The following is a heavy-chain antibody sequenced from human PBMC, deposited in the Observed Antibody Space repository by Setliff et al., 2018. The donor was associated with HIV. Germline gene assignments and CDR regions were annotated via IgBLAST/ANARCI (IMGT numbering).Heavy chain of an antibody. D-gene: IGHD3-22*01. V-gene: IGHV3-30*02. CDR3: AREMPMIYWYFDL. Sequence: GGSLRLSCAASKFTFSSYGMHWVRQAPGKGLEWVSSILYDGRNKYYADSVRGRFTISRDNSKNTLYLQMNSLRTEDTAVYYCAREMPMIYWYFDLWGRGTLVTVSS. CDR1: KFTFSSYG. J-gene: IGHJ2*01. CDR2: ILYDGRNK.